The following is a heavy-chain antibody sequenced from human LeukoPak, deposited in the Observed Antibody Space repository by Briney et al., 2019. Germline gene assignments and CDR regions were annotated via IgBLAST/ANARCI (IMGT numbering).Heavy chain of an antibody. D-gene: IGHD3-22*01. CDR1: GFTFSSYS. Sequence: GGSLRLSCAASGFTFSSYSMNWVRQAPGKGLEWVSSISSSSSYIYYADSVKGRFTISRDNAKNSLYLQMNSLRAEDTAVYYCAREDNGVIVVVKSSIAFDIWGQGTMVTVSS. CDR3: AREDNGVIVVVKSSIAFDI. CDR2: ISSSSSYI. J-gene: IGHJ3*02. V-gene: IGHV3-21*01.